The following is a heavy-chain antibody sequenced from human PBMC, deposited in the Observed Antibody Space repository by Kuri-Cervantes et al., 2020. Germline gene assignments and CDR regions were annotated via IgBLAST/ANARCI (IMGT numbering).Heavy chain of an antibody. D-gene: IGHD3-22*01. J-gene: IGHJ5*02. CDR1: GYTFTGYY. CDR3: ARDVGDYYASRGSRFDP. CDR2: INPNTGGT. V-gene: IGHV1-2*02. Sequence: ASVKVSCKASGYTFTGYYIYWVRQAPGQGLEWMGWINPNTGGTKYAQRFQGRVTMTRDTSINTAYMELSSLRSDDTAFYFCARDVGDYYASRGSRFDPWGQGTLVTVSS.